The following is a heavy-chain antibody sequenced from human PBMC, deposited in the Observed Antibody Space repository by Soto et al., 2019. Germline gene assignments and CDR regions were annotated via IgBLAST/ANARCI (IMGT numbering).Heavy chain of an antibody. J-gene: IGHJ3*01. D-gene: IGHD3-22*01. Sequence: EVQLVESGGGLIQPGGSLRLSCAASGFTFSSNDMNWVRQAPGKGLEWVSLIYSGGSTYYADSVKSRFTISRDNSKNTLSLQMSSLRAEATAVYYCATRPLLPGAPWGQGTMVTVSS. V-gene: IGHV3-53*01. CDR2: IYSGGST. CDR1: GFTFSSND. CDR3: ATRPLLPGAP.